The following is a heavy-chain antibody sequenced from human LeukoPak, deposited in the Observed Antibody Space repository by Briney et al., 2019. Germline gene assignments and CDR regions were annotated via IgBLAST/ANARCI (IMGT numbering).Heavy chain of an antibody. Sequence: SETLSLTCTVSGGSISSGGYYWSWIRQPPGKGLEWIGYIYHSGSTYYNPSLKSRVTISVDRSKNRFSLKLSSVTAADTAVYYCARDSYYDFWSGYSPGYYMDVWGKGTTVTVSS. CDR2: IYHSGST. CDR3: ARDSYYDFWSGYSPGYYMDV. V-gene: IGHV4-30-2*01. CDR1: GGSISSGGYY. J-gene: IGHJ6*03. D-gene: IGHD3-3*01.